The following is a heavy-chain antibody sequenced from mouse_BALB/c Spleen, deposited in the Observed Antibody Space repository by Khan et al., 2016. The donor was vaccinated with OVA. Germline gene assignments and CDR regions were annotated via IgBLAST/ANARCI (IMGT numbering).Heavy chain of an antibody. CDR2: ISSGGDYT. V-gene: IGHV5-6*01. J-gene: IGHJ3*01. Sequence: EVELVESGGDLVKPRGSLKLSCAASGFTFSSYSMSWVRQTLDKRLEWVATISSGGDYTYYPDSVKGRFTISRDNAKNTLYLQMSSLKSEDTAMYYCASHLTGSFAYWGQGTLVTVPA. CDR3: ASHLTGSFAY. D-gene: IGHD4-1*01. CDR1: GFTFSSYS.